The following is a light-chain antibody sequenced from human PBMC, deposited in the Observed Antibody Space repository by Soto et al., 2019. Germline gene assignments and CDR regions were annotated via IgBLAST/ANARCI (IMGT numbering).Light chain of an antibody. Sequence: QSALTQPASVSGSPGQSITISCTGTSSDVGGYKYVSWYQQHPGKAPELIIFDVARRPSGVPDRFSGSKSGNTASLTVSGLQAEDEADYYCCSYAGSYTFVFGTGTKLTVL. CDR3: CSYAGSYTFV. CDR2: DVA. V-gene: IGLV2-11*01. J-gene: IGLJ1*01. CDR1: SSDVGGYKY.